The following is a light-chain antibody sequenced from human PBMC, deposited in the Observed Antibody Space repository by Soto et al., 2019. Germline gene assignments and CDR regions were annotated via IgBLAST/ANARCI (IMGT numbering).Light chain of an antibody. CDR1: RYDVGGYNY. Sequence: QSALTQTPSVSGSPGQSVTMSCTGTRYDVGGYNYVSWYQQHPGKAPKVIIYEGTQRPSGVSNRFSGSTSGNAASLTISGLQAGDEADYFCCSSAPESTYVFGTGTKVTVL. V-gene: IGLV2-23*01. CDR2: EGT. J-gene: IGLJ1*01. CDR3: CSSAPESTYV.